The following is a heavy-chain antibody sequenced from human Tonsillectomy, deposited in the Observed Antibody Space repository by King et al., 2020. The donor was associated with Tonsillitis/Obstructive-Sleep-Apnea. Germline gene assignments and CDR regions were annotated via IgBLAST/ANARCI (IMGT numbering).Heavy chain of an antibody. CDR2: IYSGGST. CDR1: GFTVSSNY. Sequence: VQLVQSGGGLIQPGGSLRLSCAASGFTVSSNYMSWARQAPGKGLEWVSVIYSGGSTYYADSVKGRFTISRDNSKNTLYLQMNSLRAEDTAVYYCAREEGEKGYCSGGSCYSYYYYYMDVWGKGTTVTVSS. V-gene: IGHV3-53*01. J-gene: IGHJ6*03. CDR3: AREEGEKGYCSGGSCYSYYYYYMDV. D-gene: IGHD2-15*01.